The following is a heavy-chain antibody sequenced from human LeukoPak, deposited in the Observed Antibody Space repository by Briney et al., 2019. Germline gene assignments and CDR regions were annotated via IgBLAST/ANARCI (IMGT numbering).Heavy chain of an antibody. D-gene: IGHD2-2*01. CDR3: ARDRGYCSSTSCYAVGGSYYGMDV. CDR2: INSDGSTT. V-gene: IGHV3-74*01. CDR1: GFTFSSYW. J-gene: IGHJ6*04. Sequence: PGGSLRLSCAASGFTFSSYWMHWVRQAPGKGLVWVSRINSDGSTTNYADSVKGRFTISRDNAKNSLYLQMNSLRAEDTAVYYCARDRGYCSSTSCYAVGGSYYGMDVWGKGTTVTVSS.